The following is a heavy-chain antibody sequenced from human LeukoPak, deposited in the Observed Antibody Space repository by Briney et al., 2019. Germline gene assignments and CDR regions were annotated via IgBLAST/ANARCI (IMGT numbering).Heavy chain of an antibody. J-gene: IGHJ3*02. CDR3: ARDPGSYFDDAFDI. V-gene: IGHV3-21*01. CDR1: GFTFSSYS. D-gene: IGHD1-26*01. CDR2: ISSSSSYI. Sequence: PGGSLRLSCAASGFTFSSYSMNWVRQAPGKGLEWVSSISSSSSYIYYADSVKGRFTISRDNAKNSLYLQMNSLRAEDTAVYYCARDPGSYFDDAFDIWGQGTMVTVSS.